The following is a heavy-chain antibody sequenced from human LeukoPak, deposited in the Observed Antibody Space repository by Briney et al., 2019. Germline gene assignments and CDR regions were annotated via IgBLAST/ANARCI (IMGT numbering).Heavy chain of an antibody. V-gene: IGHV4-38-2*01. CDR2: IYHSGGT. CDR1: GYSISSGYY. CDR3: ATPHGYSYGLDY. Sequence: PSETLSLTCAVSGYSISSGYYWGWIRQPPGKGLEWIGSIYHSGGTYYNPSLKSRVTISVDTSKNQFSLKLSSVTAADTAVYYCATPHGYSYGLDYWGQGTLVTVSS. D-gene: IGHD5-18*01. J-gene: IGHJ4*02.